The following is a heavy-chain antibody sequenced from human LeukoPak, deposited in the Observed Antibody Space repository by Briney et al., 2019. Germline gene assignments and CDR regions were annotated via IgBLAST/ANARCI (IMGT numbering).Heavy chain of an antibody. CDR3: ARDGPWWLLLV. Sequence: PSETLSLTCTVSGGSISSSSYYWGWIRQPPGKGLEWIGSIYYSGSTYYNPSLKSRVTISVDTSKNQFSLKLSSVTAADTAVYYCARDGPWWLLLVWGQGTLVTVSS. CDR2: IYYSGST. V-gene: IGHV4-39*07. J-gene: IGHJ4*02. CDR1: GGSISSSSYY. D-gene: IGHD3-22*01.